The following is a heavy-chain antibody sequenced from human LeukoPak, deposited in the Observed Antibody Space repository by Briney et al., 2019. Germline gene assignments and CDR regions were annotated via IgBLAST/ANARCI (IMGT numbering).Heavy chain of an antibody. V-gene: IGHV3-74*01. D-gene: IGHD3-22*01. J-gene: IGHJ4*02. CDR3: ARGSHYYDSSGYYYGIYY. Sequence: GGSLRLSCAASGFTFSSYWMHWVRQAPGKGLVWVSRINSDGSSTSYAGSVKGRFTISRDNAKNTLYLQMNSLKAEDTAVYYCARGSHYYDSSGYYYGIYYWGQGTLVTVSS. CDR2: INSDGSST. CDR1: GFTFSSYW.